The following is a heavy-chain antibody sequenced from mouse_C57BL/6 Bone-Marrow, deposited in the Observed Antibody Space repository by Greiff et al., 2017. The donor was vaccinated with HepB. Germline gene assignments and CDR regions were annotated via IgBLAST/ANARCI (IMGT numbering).Heavy chain of an antibody. J-gene: IGHJ3*01. CDR1: GYTFTSYW. CDR2: IYPGSGST. Sequence: QVQLQQPGAELVKPGASVKMSCKASGYTFTSYWITWVKQRPGQGLEWIGDIYPGSGSTNYNEKFKSKATLTVDTSSSTAYMQLSSLTSEDSAVYYWARGENYGSSYEKFAYWGQGTLVTVSA. CDR3: ARGENYGSSYEKFAY. D-gene: IGHD1-1*01. V-gene: IGHV1-55*01.